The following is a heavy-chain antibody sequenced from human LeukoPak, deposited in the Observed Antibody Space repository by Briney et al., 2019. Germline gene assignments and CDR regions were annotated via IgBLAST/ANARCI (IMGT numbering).Heavy chain of an antibody. Sequence: GESLKISCKGSGYSFTSYGISWVRQAPGQGLEWMGWISAYNGNTNYAQKLQGRVTMTTDTSTSTAYMELRSLRSDDTAVYYCARDESSGYCSSTSCPILPGRIDYWGQGTLVTVSS. CDR3: ARDESSGYCSSTSCPILPGRIDY. D-gene: IGHD2-2*01. J-gene: IGHJ4*02. CDR1: GYSFTSYG. V-gene: IGHV1-18*01. CDR2: ISAYNGNT.